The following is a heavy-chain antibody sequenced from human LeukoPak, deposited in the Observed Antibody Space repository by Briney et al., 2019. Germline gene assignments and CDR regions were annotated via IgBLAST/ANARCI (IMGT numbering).Heavy chain of an antibody. D-gene: IGHD5-12*01. CDR1: GYTFTGYY. Sequence: GASVKVSCKASGYTFTGYYMHWVRQAPGQGLEWMGWINPNSGGTNYAQNFQGRVTMTRDTSISTAYMELSRLRSDDTAVYFCASGVATIDLDYWGQGTLVTVSS. CDR2: INPNSGGT. V-gene: IGHV1-2*02. CDR3: ASGVATIDLDY. J-gene: IGHJ4*02.